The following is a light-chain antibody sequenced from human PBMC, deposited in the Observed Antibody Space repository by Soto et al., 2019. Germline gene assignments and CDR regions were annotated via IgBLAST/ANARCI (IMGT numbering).Light chain of an antibody. CDR1: QSVSSSY. Sequence: EIVLTQSRGTLSLSQWERATLSCKASQSVSSSYLAWYQQKPGQAPRLVIYGASSRATGIPDRFSGSGYGTDFTLTISRLETEDFAVYYCQQYGSSPLTFGGGTKVDIK. CDR3: QQYGSSPLT. CDR2: GAS. J-gene: IGKJ4*01. V-gene: IGKV3-20*01.